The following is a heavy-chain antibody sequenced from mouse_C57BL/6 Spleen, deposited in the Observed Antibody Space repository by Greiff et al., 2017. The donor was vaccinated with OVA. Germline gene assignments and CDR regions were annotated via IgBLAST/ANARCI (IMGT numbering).Heavy chain of an antibody. CDR3: ARSGDGYFDY. CDR2: IDPSDSYT. V-gene: IGHV1-69*01. J-gene: IGHJ2*01. D-gene: IGHD2-3*01. CDR1: GYTFTSYW. Sequence: QVQLQQSGAELVMPGASVKLSCKASGYTFTSYWMHWVKQRPGQGLEWIGEIDPSDSYTNYNQKFKGKSTLTVDKSSSTAYMQLSSLTSADSAVYYCARSGDGYFDYWGQGTTLTVSS.